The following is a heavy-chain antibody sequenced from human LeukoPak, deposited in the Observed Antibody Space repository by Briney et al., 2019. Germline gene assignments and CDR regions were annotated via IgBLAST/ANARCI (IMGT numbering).Heavy chain of an antibody. CDR3: ARDSSGWYKLDY. CDR1: GGTFSSYA. CDR2: IIPIFGTA. D-gene: IGHD6-19*01. V-gene: IGHV1-69*05. J-gene: IGHJ4*02. Sequence: SVKVSCKASGGTFSSYAISWVRQAPGQGLERMGGIIPIFGTANYAQKFQGRVTMTRDTSTSTVYMELSSLRSEDTAVYYCARDSSGWYKLDYWGQGTLVTVSS.